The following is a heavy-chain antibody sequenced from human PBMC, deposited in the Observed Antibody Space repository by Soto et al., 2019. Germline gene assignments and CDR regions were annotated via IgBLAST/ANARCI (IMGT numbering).Heavy chain of an antibody. CDR3: ARGRASLYYYYYMEV. J-gene: IGHJ6*03. Sequence: GASVKVSCKASGYTFTSYDINWVRQATGQGLEWMGWMNPNSGNTGYAQKFQGRVTMTRNTSISTAYMELSSLRSEDTAVYYCARGRASLYYYYYMEVWGKGTTVTVSS. V-gene: IGHV1-8*01. CDR1: GYTFTSYD. CDR2: MNPNSGNT.